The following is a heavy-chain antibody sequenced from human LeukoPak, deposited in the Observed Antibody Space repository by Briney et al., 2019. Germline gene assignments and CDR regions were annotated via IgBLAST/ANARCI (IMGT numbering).Heavy chain of an antibody. CDR1: GYTFTSYG. CDR3: AREGWVTIFGVVITGSAFDI. Sequence: ASVKVSCRASGYTFTSYGISWVRQAPGQGLEWMGWISAYNGNTNYAQKLQGRVTMTTDTSTSTAYMELRSLRSDDTAVYYCAREGWVTIFGVVITGSAFDIWGQGTMVTVSS. D-gene: IGHD3-3*01. V-gene: IGHV1-18*01. J-gene: IGHJ3*02. CDR2: ISAYNGNT.